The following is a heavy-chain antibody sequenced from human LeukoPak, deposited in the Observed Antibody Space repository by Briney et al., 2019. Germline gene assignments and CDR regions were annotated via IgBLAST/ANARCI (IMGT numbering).Heavy chain of an antibody. CDR3: ARVGYDFWSGYYAAPGGYYFDY. V-gene: IGHV3-11*04. CDR1: GFTFSDYY. J-gene: IGHJ4*02. CDR2: IRSSGSTK. Sequence: PGGSLRLSCAASGFTFSDYYMSWIRQTPGKGLEWVSSIRSSGSTKYYADSLKGRFTISRDNAKHSLYLQMNSLRAEDTAVYYCARVGYDFWSGYYAAPGGYYFDYWGQGTLVTVSS. D-gene: IGHD3-3*01.